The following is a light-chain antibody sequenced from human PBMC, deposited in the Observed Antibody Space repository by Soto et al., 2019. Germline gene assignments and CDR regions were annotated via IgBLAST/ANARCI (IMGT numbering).Light chain of an antibody. CDR1: QSVSSW. CDR2: EVS. V-gene: IGKV1-5*01. Sequence: DIQLTPPPSTLSASVGDRVTITCRASQSVSSWLAWYQQKPGKAPKLLIYEVSSFQSGGTSRFSGSGSWAEFTPTISSLQPDDFATYYCQHYRMYSPWTFCRGTKV. CDR3: QHYRMYSPWT. J-gene: IGKJ1*01.